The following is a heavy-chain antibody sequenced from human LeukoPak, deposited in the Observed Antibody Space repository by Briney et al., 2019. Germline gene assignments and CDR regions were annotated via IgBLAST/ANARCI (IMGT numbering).Heavy chain of an antibody. D-gene: IGHD1-26*01. J-gene: IGHJ5*02. Sequence: PSETLSLTCTVSGGSISSGDYYWDWIRQPPGKGLEWIGYIYYRGSTYYNPSLKSRVTMSVDTSKNQFSLKLSSVTAADTAVYYCARDGSIVGASNWFDPWGQGTLVTVSS. CDR1: GGSISSGDYY. V-gene: IGHV4-30-4*08. CDR2: IYYRGST. CDR3: ARDGSIVGASNWFDP.